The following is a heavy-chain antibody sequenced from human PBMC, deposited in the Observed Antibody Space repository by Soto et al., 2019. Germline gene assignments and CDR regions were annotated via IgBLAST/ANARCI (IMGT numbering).Heavy chain of an antibody. J-gene: IGHJ6*02. Sequence: ASVKVSCKASGYTFTNYGFSWVRQAPGQGLEWMGWISGYNGNTKYAEKFQGRVTITADESTSTAYMELSSLRSEDTAVYYCARSDYGGNSLGYYYGMDVWGQGTTVTVSS. CDR3: ARSDYGGNSLGYYYGMDV. D-gene: IGHD4-17*01. CDR2: ISGYNGNT. V-gene: IGHV1-18*01. CDR1: GYTFTNYG.